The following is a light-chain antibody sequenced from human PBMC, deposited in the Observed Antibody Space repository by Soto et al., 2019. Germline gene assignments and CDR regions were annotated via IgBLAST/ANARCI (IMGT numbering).Light chain of an antibody. CDR2: KAS. CDR3: QQYNSYSWT. CDR1: QSISSW. Sequence: DIQITQSPSTLSASVGDRVTITCRSSQSISSWLAWYQQKPGKAPKLLIYKASSLESGVPSRFSGSGSGTEFTLTISSLQPDDFATYYCQQYNSYSWTFGQATKVDIK. J-gene: IGKJ1*01. V-gene: IGKV1-5*03.